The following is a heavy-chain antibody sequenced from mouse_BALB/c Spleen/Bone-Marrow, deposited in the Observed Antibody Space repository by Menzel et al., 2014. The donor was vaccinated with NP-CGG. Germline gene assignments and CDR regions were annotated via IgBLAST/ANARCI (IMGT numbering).Heavy chain of an antibody. V-gene: IGHV5-4*02. J-gene: IGHJ4*01. D-gene: IGHD2-14*01. Sequence: EVQLVESGGGLVKPGGSLKLSCAASGFTFSDYYMYWVRQTPERRLEWVATISDGGSHTDYRDNVKGRFTISRDNAKNNLYLQMSSLKSEDTAMYYCARTYRPYALDYWGQGTSVTVSS. CDR1: GFTFSDYY. CDR3: ARTYRPYALDY. CDR2: ISDGGSHT.